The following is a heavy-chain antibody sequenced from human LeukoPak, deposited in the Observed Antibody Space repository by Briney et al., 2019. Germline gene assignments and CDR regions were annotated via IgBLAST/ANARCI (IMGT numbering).Heavy chain of an antibody. CDR2: IWYDGSNK. J-gene: IGHJ3*02. CDR1: GFTFSSCG. Sequence: PGGSLRLSCAASGFTFSSCGMHWVRQAPGKGLEWVAVIWYDGSNKYYADSVKGRFTISRDNSKNTLYLQMNSLRAEDTAVYYCASQYYYDSSGDDAFDIWGQGTMVTVSS. D-gene: IGHD3-22*01. CDR3: ASQYYYDSSGDDAFDI. V-gene: IGHV3-33*01.